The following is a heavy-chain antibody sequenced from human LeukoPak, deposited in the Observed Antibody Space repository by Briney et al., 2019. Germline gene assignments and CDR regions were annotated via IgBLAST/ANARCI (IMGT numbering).Heavy chain of an antibody. Sequence: ASVKASCKASGYTFTSYGISWVRQAPGQGLEWMGWISAYNGNTNYAQKLQGRVTMTTDTSTSTAYMELRSLRSDDTAVYYCARSFIVGATSGYYFKYWGQGTLVTVSS. CDR1: GYTFTSYG. CDR2: ISAYNGNT. CDR3: ARSFIVGATSGYYFKY. D-gene: IGHD1-26*01. J-gene: IGHJ4*02. V-gene: IGHV1-18*01.